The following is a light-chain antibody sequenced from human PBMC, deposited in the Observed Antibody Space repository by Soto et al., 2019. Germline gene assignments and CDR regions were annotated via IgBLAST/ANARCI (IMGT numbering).Light chain of an antibody. CDR3: QQYSTYTPRT. CDR1: QSVSGW. V-gene: IGKV1-5*03. Sequence: DIQMTQSPSTLSPSVGDRVTITCRASQSVSGWLAWYQQKPGKAPKILIYKASSLESGGPSRFSGSGSGTEFTLTISSLQPDDFATYYCQQYSTYTPRTFGQGTKVDI. J-gene: IGKJ1*01. CDR2: KAS.